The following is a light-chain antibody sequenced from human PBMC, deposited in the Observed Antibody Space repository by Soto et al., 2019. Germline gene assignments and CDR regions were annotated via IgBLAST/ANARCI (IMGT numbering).Light chain of an antibody. Sequence: DIQMTQSPSTLSASVGDIVTITCRASQSINTWLAWYQQKQGKAHTLLIYDASSLETGVPSRFSGSGSGTEFTLTISSLQPDDFATYYCQQYYNYWTFGQGTKVDIK. V-gene: IGKV1-5*01. CDR2: DAS. CDR3: QQYYNYWT. CDR1: QSINTW. J-gene: IGKJ1*01.